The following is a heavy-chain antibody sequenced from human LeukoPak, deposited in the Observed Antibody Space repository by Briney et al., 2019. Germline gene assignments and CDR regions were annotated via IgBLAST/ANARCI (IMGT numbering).Heavy chain of an antibody. CDR2: INPNSGGT. CDR3: ARVIGYSSSWDAFDI. CDR1: GYTFTGYY. D-gene: IGHD6-13*01. V-gene: IGHV1-2*02. J-gene: IGHJ3*02. Sequence: RASVKVSCKASGYTFTGYYMHWVRQAPGQGLEWMGWINPNSGGTNCAQKFQGRVTMTRDTSISTAYMELSRLRSDDTAVYYCARVIGYSSSWDAFDIWGQGTMVTVSS.